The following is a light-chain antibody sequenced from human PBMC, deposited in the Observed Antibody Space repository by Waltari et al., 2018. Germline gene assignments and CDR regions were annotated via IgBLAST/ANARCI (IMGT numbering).Light chain of an antibody. CDR2: RAS. V-gene: IGKV3D-15*01. CDR1: LSVSTD. CDR3: QQYNHWPRT. J-gene: IGKJ1*01. Sequence: ELVMTQSPATLSVSPGERATLSCTASLSVSTDLAWYQQTRGQTPRLLIYRASTRATDIPVRFRGSGSGTEFNLTISSLQSGDVAVYYCQQYNHWPRTFGQGTRVEIK.